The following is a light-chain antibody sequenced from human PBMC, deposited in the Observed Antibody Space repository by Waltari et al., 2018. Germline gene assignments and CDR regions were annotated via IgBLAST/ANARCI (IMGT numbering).Light chain of an antibody. CDR2: DAS. Sequence: EIVLTQFPVAVSLSPGESATLSCRASQSIETFLAWYQQKPGQAPRLLIYDASNRATGIPAKFSGGGSGTDFTLTINNLEPDDFALYYCQQQTNWPLTFGGGTKVEI. CDR1: QSIETF. J-gene: IGKJ4*01. CDR3: QQQTNWPLT. V-gene: IGKV3-11*01.